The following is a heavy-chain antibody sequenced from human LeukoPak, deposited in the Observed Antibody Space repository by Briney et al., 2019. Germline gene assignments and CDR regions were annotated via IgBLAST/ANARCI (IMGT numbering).Heavy chain of an antibody. CDR3: ARSGIYCSGGSCYLVGFDY. Sequence: GGSLRLSCAVSGFTFSSYSMNWVRQAPGKGLEWVSSISSSSSYIYYADSVKGQFTISRDNAKNSLYLQMNSLRAEDTAVYYCARSGIYCSGGSCYLVGFDYWGQGTLVTVSS. CDR1: GFTFSSYS. V-gene: IGHV3-21*01. J-gene: IGHJ4*02. CDR2: ISSSSSYI. D-gene: IGHD2-15*01.